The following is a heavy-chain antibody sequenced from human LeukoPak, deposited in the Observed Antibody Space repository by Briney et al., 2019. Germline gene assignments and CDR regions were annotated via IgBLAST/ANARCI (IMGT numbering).Heavy chain of an antibody. D-gene: IGHD2-2*01. CDR3: AKTSDCSSTSCSGGLDY. J-gene: IGHJ4*02. CDR1: GFTVSSNY. Sequence: PGGSLRLSCAASGFTVSSNYMSWVRQAPGKGLEWVAVIYYDGSNKYYADSVKGRFSISRDNSKNTLYLQMNSLRAEDTAVYYCAKTSDCSSTSCSGGLDYWGQGTLVTVSS. V-gene: IGHV3-30*18. CDR2: IYYDGSNK.